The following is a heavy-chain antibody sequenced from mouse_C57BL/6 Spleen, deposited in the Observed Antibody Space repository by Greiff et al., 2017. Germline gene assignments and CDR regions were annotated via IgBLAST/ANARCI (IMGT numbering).Heavy chain of an antibody. CDR3: AKPPYDYGSSYVDY. Sequence: QVQLQQPGAELVRPGPSVKLSCKASGYTFTSYWMHWVKQRPGQGLEWIGVIDPSDSYTNYNQKFKGKATLTVDTSSSTAYMQLSSLTSEDSAVYYCAKPPYDYGSSYVDYWGQGTTLTVSS. V-gene: IGHV1-59*01. J-gene: IGHJ2*01. CDR1: GYTFTSYW. D-gene: IGHD1-1*01. CDR2: IDPSDSYT.